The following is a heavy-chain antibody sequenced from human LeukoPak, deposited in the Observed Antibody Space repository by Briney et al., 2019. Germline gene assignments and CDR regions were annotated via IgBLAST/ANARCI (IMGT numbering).Heavy chain of an antibody. CDR1: GYTFINYG. D-gene: IGHD1-26*01. CDR2: ISPYTTQT. Sequence: ASVEVSCKASGYTFINYGITWVRQAPGQGLEWMGWISPYTTQTNYAQSLQGRVTMTTDTSTSTAYMELRSLRSDDTAVYYCAREGGVGPTAPPDYYSYQMDVWGKGTTVTVSS. V-gene: IGHV1-18*01. CDR3: AREGGVGPTAPPDYYSYQMDV. J-gene: IGHJ6*03.